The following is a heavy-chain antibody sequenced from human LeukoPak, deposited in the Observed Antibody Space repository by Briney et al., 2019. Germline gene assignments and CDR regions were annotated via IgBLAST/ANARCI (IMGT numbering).Heavy chain of an antibody. D-gene: IGHD6-19*01. CDR2: IYYSGST. J-gene: IGHJ5*02. Sequence: SETLSLTCTVSGGYISSSSYYWGWIRQPPGKGLEWIGSIYYSGSTYYNPSLKSRVTISVDTSKNQFSLKLSSVTAADTAVYYCSRDSSGLSWGQGTLVTVSS. V-gene: IGHV4-39*07. CDR3: SRDSSGLS. CDR1: GGYISSSSYY.